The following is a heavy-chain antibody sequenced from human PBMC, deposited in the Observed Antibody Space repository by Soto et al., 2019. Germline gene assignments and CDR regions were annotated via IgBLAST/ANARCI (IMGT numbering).Heavy chain of an antibody. CDR2: TLYRSKWSY. V-gene: IGHV6-1*01. Sequence: SQTLSLTCAISGDSVSSNTVAWNWIRQSPSRGLEWLGRTLYRSKWSYDYALSVKSRISVSPDTSRNQFSLHLTSVTPDGTAVYYCARGDILKRFDYWGQGTLVTVSS. D-gene: IGHD2-8*01. CDR3: ARGDILKRFDY. CDR1: GDSVSSNTVA. J-gene: IGHJ4*02.